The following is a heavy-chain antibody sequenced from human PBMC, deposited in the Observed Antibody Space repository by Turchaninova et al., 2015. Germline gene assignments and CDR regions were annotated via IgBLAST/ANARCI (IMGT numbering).Heavy chain of an antibody. CDR3: ARESGXGHFXX. D-gene: IGHD5-12*01. V-gene: IGHV4-4*02. J-gene: IGHJ4*02. CDR2: IYNSGNT. Sequence: QVQLQESGPGLVKPSGTLSLTCAVSGGSISGSNWWSWVRQPPGKGLDWMGEIYNSGNTTYNPALKSRXTXSAXKSKNXXSLXXXSVTAADTXVYYYARESGXGHFXXWGQGXLVTVSS. CDR1: GGSISGSNW.